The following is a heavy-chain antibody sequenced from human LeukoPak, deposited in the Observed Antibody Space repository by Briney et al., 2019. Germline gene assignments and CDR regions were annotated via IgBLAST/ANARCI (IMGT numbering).Heavy chain of an antibody. Sequence: HPGGSLRLSCAASGFTFDDYTMHWVRQAPGKGLEWVPLISWDGGSTYYADSVKGRFTISRDNSKNSLYLQMNSLRTEDTALYYCAKEGGATTMFDYWGQGTLVTVSS. J-gene: IGHJ4*02. CDR2: ISWDGGST. CDR1: GFTFDDYT. D-gene: IGHD1-26*01. V-gene: IGHV3-43*01. CDR3: AKEGGATTMFDY.